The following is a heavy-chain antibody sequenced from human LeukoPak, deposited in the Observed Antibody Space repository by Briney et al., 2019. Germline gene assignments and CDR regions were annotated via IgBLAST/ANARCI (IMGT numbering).Heavy chain of an antibody. CDR1: GYSFIRYH. D-gene: IGHD4-17*01. Sequence: ASVKVSCKASGYSFIRYHIHWVRQAPGQGLEGMGVLKLYDGSISHAQKFQGRVTMTTDTSTSTAYMELRSLRSDDTAVYYCARDGTTTVTYYYYYGMDVWGQGTTVTVSS. CDR3: ARDGTTTVTYYYYYGMDV. J-gene: IGHJ6*02. CDR2: LKLYDGSI. V-gene: IGHV1-46*01.